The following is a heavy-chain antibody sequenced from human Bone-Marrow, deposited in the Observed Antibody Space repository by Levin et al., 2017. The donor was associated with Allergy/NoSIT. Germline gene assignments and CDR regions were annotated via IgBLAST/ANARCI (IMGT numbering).Heavy chain of an antibody. CDR3: ARALWELSFDY. V-gene: IGHV4-30-2*01. CDR1: GGSISSGGYS. Sequence: SETLSLTCAVSGGSISSGGYSWSWIRQPPGKGLEWIGYIYHSGSTYYNPSLKSRVTISVDRSKNQFSLKLSSVTAADTAVYYCARALWELSFDYWGQGTLVTVSS. J-gene: IGHJ4*02. CDR2: IYHSGST. D-gene: IGHD1-26*01.